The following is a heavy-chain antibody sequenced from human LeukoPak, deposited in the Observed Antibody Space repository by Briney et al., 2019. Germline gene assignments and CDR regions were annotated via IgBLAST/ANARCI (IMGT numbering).Heavy chain of an antibody. Sequence: SQTLSLTCAISGDSVSSNSAAWNWIRQSPSRGLEWLGRTYYRSKWYNDYAVSVKSRITINPDTSKNQFSLQLNSVTPEDTAVYYCAGTTWIGYSGYEEQWLADAFDIWGQGTMVTVSS. CDR3: AGTTWIGYSGYEEQWLADAFDI. CDR1: GDSVSSNSAA. D-gene: IGHD5-12*01. CDR2: TYYRSKWYN. J-gene: IGHJ3*02. V-gene: IGHV6-1*01.